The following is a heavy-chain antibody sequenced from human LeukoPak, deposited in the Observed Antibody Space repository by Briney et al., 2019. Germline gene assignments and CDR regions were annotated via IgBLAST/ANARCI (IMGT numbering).Heavy chain of an antibody. Sequence: SETLSLTCTVSGGSISSGSYYWSWIRQPAGKGLEWIGRIYTSGSTNYNPSLKSRVTISVDTSKNQFSLKLSSVTAADTAVYYCASSQYYYDSSGFSAFDIWGQGTMVTVSS. CDR3: ASSQYYYDSSGFSAFDI. D-gene: IGHD3-22*01. V-gene: IGHV4-61*02. CDR1: GGSISSGSYY. CDR2: IYTSGST. J-gene: IGHJ3*02.